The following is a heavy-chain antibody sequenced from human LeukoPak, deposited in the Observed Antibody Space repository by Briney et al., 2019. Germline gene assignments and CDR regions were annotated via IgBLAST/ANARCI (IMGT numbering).Heavy chain of an antibody. CDR3: ARLSYCNGGTCSHDY. V-gene: IGHV4-39*01. CDR1: GGSISSSGYY. D-gene: IGHD2-15*01. CDR2: IYYSGST. J-gene: IGHJ4*02. Sequence: SETLSLTCTVSGGSISSSGYYWGWIRQPPGEGLEWIGIIYYSGSTYYNPSLKSRVTLSVDASKNQFSLKLSSVTAADTAVYYCARLSYCNGGTCSHDYWGQGTLVTVSS.